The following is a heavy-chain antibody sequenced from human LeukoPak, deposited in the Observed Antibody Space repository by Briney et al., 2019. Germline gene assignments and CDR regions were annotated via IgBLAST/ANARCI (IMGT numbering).Heavy chain of an antibody. D-gene: IGHD4-17*01. V-gene: IGHV4-31*03. J-gene: IGHJ6*02. CDR3: ARATGDDYGDYGMDV. CDR1: GGSISSGGYY. Sequence: PSQTLSLTCTVSGGSISSGGYYWSWLRQHPGTGLEWIGYIYYSGSTYYNPSLKSRVTISVDTSKNQFSLKLSSVTAADTAVYYCARATGDDYGDYGMDVWGQGTTVTVSS. CDR2: IYYSGST.